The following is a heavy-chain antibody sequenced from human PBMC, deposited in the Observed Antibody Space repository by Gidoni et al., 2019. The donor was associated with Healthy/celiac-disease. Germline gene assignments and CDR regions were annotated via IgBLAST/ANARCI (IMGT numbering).Heavy chain of an antibody. CDR1: GYTFTNYA. CDR2: INTANGNT. J-gene: IGHJ4*02. D-gene: IGHD4-17*01. Sequence: QVQLVQSGAEVKKPGASVKVSCKASGYTFTNYAIHWVRQAPGQRLEWMGWINTANGNTKYSQKFQGRVAITRDTSASTAYMELSSLRSEDTAVYYCARDRGDYSLDYWGQGTLVTVSS. V-gene: IGHV1-3*04. CDR3: ARDRGDYSLDY.